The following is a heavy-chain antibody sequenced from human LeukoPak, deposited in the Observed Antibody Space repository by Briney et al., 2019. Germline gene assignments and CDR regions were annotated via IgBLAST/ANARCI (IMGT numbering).Heavy chain of an antibody. Sequence: GRSLRLSCAASGFTFDDYAMHWVRQAPGKGLEWVSGISWNSGSIGYADSVKGRFTISRDNAKNSLYLQMNSLRAEDTALYYCAKDIEDYYGSGPGMDVWGQGTTVTVSS. CDR1: GFTFDDYA. J-gene: IGHJ6*02. D-gene: IGHD3-10*01. CDR2: ISWNSGSI. CDR3: AKDIEDYYGSGPGMDV. V-gene: IGHV3-9*01.